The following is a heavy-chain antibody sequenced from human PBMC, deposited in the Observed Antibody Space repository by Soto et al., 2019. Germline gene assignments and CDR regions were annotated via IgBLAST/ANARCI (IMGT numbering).Heavy chain of an antibody. Sequence: GGSLRLSCAASGFTFSDYYMSWIRQAPGKGLEWVSYISSSGSTIYYADSVKGRFTISRDNAKNSLYLQMNSLRAEDTAEYDCARPEKGYCSSTSCYGLDYWGQGTLVTVSS. CDR3: ARPEKGYCSSTSCYGLDY. CDR2: ISSSGSTI. D-gene: IGHD2-2*01. CDR1: GFTFSDYY. V-gene: IGHV3-11*01. J-gene: IGHJ4*02.